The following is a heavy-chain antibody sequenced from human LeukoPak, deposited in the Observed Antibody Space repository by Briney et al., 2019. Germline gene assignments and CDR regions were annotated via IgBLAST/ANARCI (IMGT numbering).Heavy chain of an antibody. CDR3: ARDRCSGGSCYLNPFDY. CDR1: GFTFSSYA. J-gene: IGHJ4*02. CDR2: ISYDGNNK. V-gene: IGHV3-30*01. Sequence: GRSLRLSCAASGFTFSSYAFHWVRQAPGKGLEWVGVISYDGNNKKYADSVEGRFTISRDNSKNTLYLQMNSLRDEDTAMYYCARDRCSGGSCYLNPFDYWGQGTLVTVSS. D-gene: IGHD2-15*01.